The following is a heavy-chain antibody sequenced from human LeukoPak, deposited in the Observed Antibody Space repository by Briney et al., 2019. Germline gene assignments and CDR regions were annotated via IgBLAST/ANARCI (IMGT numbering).Heavy chain of an antibody. V-gene: IGHV1-69*13. J-gene: IGHJ5*02. CDR2: IIPIFGTA. D-gene: IGHD3-3*01. CDR3: ACSGQIFGDPYMWENWFDP. Sequence: PGASVKVSCKASGGTFSSYAISWVRQAPGQGLEWMGGIIPIFGTANYAQKFQGRVTITADESTSTAYIELSSLRSEDTAVYYCACSGQIFGDPYMWENWFDPWGQGTLVTVSS. CDR1: GGTFSSYA.